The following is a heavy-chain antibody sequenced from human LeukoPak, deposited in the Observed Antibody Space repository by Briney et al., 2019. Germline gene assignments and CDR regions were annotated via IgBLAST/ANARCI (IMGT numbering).Heavy chain of an antibody. Sequence: GASVKVSCKASGYTFTSYGISWVRQAPGQGLEWMGWISAYNGNTNYAQKLQGRVTMTTDTSTSTAYMELRSLRSDDTAVYYCARDLTQYSSSSEIDYWGQGTLVTVSS. CDR3: ARDLTQYSSSSEIDY. CDR1: GYTFTSYG. V-gene: IGHV1-18*01. D-gene: IGHD6-6*01. CDR2: ISAYNGNT. J-gene: IGHJ4*02.